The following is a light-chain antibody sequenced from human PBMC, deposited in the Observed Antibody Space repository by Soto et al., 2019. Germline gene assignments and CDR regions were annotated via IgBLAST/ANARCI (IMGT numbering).Light chain of an antibody. CDR1: QSISNY. CDR2: AAS. J-gene: IGKJ1*01. V-gene: IGKV1-39*01. CDR3: QASDSTPQS. Sequence: IQMTQSPSSLSASVGDRVTISCRASQSISNYLNWYQQKPGTAPKLLIYAASSLQSGVPSSFRGTGLGTDFTLTISTLQIEYFATYFCQASDSTPQSVGQGTKVESK.